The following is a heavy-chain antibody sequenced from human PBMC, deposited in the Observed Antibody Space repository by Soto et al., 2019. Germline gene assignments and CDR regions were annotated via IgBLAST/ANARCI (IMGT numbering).Heavy chain of an antibody. CDR2: ISSSSSTM. D-gene: IGHD2-2*01. CDR1: GFTFDSYS. CDR3: ARDGRYCSSTNCFFDY. V-gene: IGHV3-48*02. Sequence: GGSLRLSCAASGFTFDSYSMNWVRQAPGKGLEWVSEISSSSSTMYYADSVKGRFTISRDNAKNSLYLQMNSLRDEDTAVYYCARDGRYCSSTNCFFDYWGQGTLVTVSS. J-gene: IGHJ4*02.